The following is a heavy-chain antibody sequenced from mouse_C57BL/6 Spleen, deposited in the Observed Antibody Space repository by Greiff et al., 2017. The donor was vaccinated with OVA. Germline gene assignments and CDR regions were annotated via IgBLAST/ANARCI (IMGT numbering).Heavy chain of an antibody. CDR1: GYTFTDYY. J-gene: IGHJ2*01. CDR3: ARTVFDY. CDR2: INPYNGGT. Sequence: EVKVVESGPVLVKPGASVKMSCKASGYTFTDYYMNWVKQSHGKSLEWIGVINPYNGGTSYNQKFKGKATLTVDKSSSTAYMELNSLTSEDSAVYYCARTVFDYWGQGTTLTVSS. V-gene: IGHV1-19*01.